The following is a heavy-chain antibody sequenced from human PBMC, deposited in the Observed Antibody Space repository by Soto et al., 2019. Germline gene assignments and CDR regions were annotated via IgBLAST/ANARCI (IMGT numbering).Heavy chain of an antibody. CDR1: RGSISSYY. CDR3: AALGYCTNGVCLGIDY. J-gene: IGHJ4*02. CDR2: IYYSGST. D-gene: IGHD2-8*01. V-gene: IGHV4-59*01. Sequence: QVQLQESGPGLVKPSETLSLTCTVSRGSISSYYWSWIRQPPGKGLEWLGYIYYSGSTNYNPSLKSRVTISVDTSKNQFALKLSSVTAADTAVYYCAALGYCTNGVCLGIDYWGQGTLVTVSS.